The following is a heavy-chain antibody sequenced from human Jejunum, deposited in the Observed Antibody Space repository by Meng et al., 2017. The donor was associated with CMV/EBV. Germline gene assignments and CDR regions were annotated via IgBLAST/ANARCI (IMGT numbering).Heavy chain of an antibody. CDR1: EYRVTNYW. Sequence: KGSEYRVTNYWIGWVRQVPGEGLEWMGIIYPGDSDTRYRPSFQGQVTISADKSSTTAYLQWGTLKASDTAMYYCVRQGYGDYGDFWGQGTMVTVSS. J-gene: IGHJ4*02. D-gene: IGHD4-17*01. CDR2: IYPGDSDT. V-gene: IGHV5-51*01. CDR3: VRQGYGDYGDF.